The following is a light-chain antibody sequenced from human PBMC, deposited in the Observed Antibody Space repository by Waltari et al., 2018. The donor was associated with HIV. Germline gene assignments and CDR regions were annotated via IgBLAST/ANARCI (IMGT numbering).Light chain of an antibody. Sequence: SYVLTQAPSVSVAPGQTASISCGGDKIGTKSVHWYQQKPGQAPVLVVYYDSDRPSGIPERFSGFNSGNTATLTISRVEAGDEADYYCQVWHSKSDHVVFGGGTKVTVL. CDR2: YDS. V-gene: IGLV3-21*02. CDR3: QVWHSKSDHVV. J-gene: IGLJ2*01. CDR1: KIGTKS.